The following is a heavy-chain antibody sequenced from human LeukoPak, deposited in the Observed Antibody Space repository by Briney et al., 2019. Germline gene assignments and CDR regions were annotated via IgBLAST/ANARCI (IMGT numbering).Heavy chain of an antibody. Sequence: SQTLSLTCTVPGGSISSGSYYWSWIRQHPGKGLEWIGYIYYSGSTYYNPSLKTRVTISVDTSKNHFSLKLLSVTAADTAVYSCSCGALTAGPRSLWDYVGSFDYWCQGTLVIVSS. CDR1: GGSISSGSYY. V-gene: IGHV4-31*06. CDR2: IYYSGST. J-gene: IGHJ4*02. D-gene: IGHD3-16*02. CDR3: SCGALTAGPRSLWDYVGSFDY.